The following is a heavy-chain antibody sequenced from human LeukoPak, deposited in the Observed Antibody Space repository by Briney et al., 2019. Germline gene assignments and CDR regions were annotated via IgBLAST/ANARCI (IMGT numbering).Heavy chain of an antibody. Sequence: SETLSLTCTVSGGSISSGGYYWSWIRQHPGKGLEWIGYIYYSGSTYYNPSLKSRVTISVDTSKNQFSLKLSSVTAADTAVYYCARLSIVVVPAAIGCWFDPWGQGTLVTVSS. J-gene: IGHJ5*02. CDR3: ARLSIVVVPAAIGCWFDP. D-gene: IGHD2-2*01. V-gene: IGHV4-31*03. CDR1: GGSISSGGYY. CDR2: IYYSGST.